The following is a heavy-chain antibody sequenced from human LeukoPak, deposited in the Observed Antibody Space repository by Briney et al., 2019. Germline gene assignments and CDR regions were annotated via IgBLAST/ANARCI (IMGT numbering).Heavy chain of an antibody. D-gene: IGHD3-10*01. CDR3: AAYYGSGSFPYYFDY. J-gene: IGHJ4*02. V-gene: IGHV1-69*13. Sequence: ASVKVSCKASGGTFSSYATSWVRQAPGQGLEWMGGIIPIFGTANYAQKFQGRVTITADESTSTAYMELSSLRSEDTAVYYCAAYYGSGSFPYYFDYWGQGTLVTVSS. CDR2: IIPIFGTA. CDR1: GGTFSSYA.